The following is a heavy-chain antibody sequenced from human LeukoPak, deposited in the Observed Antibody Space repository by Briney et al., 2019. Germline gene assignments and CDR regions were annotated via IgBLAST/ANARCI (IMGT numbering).Heavy chain of an antibody. J-gene: IGHJ4*02. CDR3: ARDNIAAAGPPFDY. CDR2: VSSSGSYI. D-gene: IGHD6-13*01. Sequence: GGSLRLSCAASGFTFSSYSMNWVRQAPGKGLEWVSSVSSSGSYIYYADSVKGRFTISRDNAKNSLYLQMNSLRAEDTAVYYCARDNIAAAGPPFDYWGQGTLVTVSS. V-gene: IGHV3-21*01. CDR1: GFTFSSYS.